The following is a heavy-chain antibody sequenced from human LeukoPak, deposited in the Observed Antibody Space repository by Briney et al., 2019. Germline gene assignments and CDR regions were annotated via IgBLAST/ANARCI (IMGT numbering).Heavy chain of an antibody. CDR2: MNPNSGNT. CDR1: GYTFTSYD. J-gene: IGHJ4*02. CDR3: ARGLKVLRPIVVVTAYDY. V-gene: IGHV1-8*01. D-gene: IGHD2-21*02. Sequence: ASVKVSCKASGYTFTSYDINWVRQATGQGLEWMGWMNPNSGNTGYAQKFQGRVTMTRNTSISTAYMELSSLRSEDTAVYYCARGLKVLRPIVVVTAYDYWGQGTLVTVSS.